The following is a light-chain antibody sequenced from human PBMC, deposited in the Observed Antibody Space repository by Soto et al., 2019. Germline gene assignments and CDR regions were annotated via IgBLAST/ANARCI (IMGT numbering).Light chain of an antibody. CDR3: QQYHTYSRT. CDR2: DAS. V-gene: IGKV1-5*01. Sequence: DIQMTQSPSTLSASVGDRVTITCRASQSISNKLAWYQQKAGKAPKVLIYDASTLESGVPSRFSGSGSGTEFTLTISRLKTDDFATYYCQQYHTYSRTFGKGTKVDIK. J-gene: IGKJ1*01. CDR1: QSISNK.